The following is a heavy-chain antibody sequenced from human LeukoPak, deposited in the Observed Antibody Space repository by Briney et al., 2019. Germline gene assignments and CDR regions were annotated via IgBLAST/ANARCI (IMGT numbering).Heavy chain of an antibody. CDR3: AKPGIAAAGTRNNWFDP. CDR1: GGSFSGYY. D-gene: IGHD6-13*01. Sequence: PSETLSLTCAVYGGSFSGYYWSWIRQPPGKGLEWIGEINHSGSTNYNPSLKSRGTISIDTSKNQFSLRLSSVTAADTAVYYCAKPGIAAAGTRNNWFDPWGQGTLVTVSS. V-gene: IGHV4-34*01. J-gene: IGHJ5*02. CDR2: INHSGST.